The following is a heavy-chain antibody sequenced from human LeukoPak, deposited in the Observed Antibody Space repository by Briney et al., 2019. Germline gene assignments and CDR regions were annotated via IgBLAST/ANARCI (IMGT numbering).Heavy chain of an antibody. CDR1: GYTFTSYD. CDR3: ARDRPYYYDSSGYYYGLDY. CDR2: MNPNSGNT. V-gene: IGHV1-8*01. J-gene: IGHJ4*02. D-gene: IGHD3-22*01. Sequence: GASVKVSCKASGYTFTSYDINWVRQATGQGLEWMGWMNPNSGNTGYAQKFQGRVTMTRNTSISTAYMDLSSLRSEDTGVYDCARDRPYYYDSSGYYYGLDYWGQGTLVTVSS.